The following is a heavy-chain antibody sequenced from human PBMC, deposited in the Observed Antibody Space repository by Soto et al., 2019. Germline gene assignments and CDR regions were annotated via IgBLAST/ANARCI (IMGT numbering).Heavy chain of an antibody. CDR2: IIPIFGTA. CDR1: GGTFSSYA. CDR3: ASRFYSGGFYDAFDI. Sequence: ASVKVSCKASGGTFSSYAISWVRQAPGQGLEWMGGIIPIFGTANYAQKFQGRVTITADESTSTAYMELSSLRSEDTSVYYCASRFYSGGFYDAFDIWGQGTSVTVSS. D-gene: IGHD1-26*01. J-gene: IGHJ3*02. V-gene: IGHV1-69*13.